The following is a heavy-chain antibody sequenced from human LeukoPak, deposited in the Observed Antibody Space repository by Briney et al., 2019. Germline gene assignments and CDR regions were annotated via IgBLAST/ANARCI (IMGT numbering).Heavy chain of an antibody. D-gene: IGHD6-13*01. V-gene: IGHV4-38-2*02. J-gene: IGHJ4*02. CDR1: GSSITGPYY. CDR2: IYYSGST. Sequence: SETLSLTCTVSGSSITGPYYWGWIRQPPGKRLEWIGSIYYSGSTYYNPSLKSRVTISVDTSKNQFSLKLSSVTAADTAVYYCARVAAEASIDYWGQGTLVTVSS. CDR3: ARVAAEASIDY.